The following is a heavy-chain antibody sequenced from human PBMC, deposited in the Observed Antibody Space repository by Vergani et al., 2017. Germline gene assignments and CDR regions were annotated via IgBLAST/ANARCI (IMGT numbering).Heavy chain of an antibody. D-gene: IGHD5/OR15-5a*01. CDR1: GGSISSNFYY. Sequence: QVQLQESGPGLIKPSETLSLTCTVSGGSISSNFYYWGWIRQSPGKGREWIGSISSSGSSYRNPSLQSRVTMSVDTWTNQVSLRLSSVTAADTALYYCAKPVGTSAIMDGYNMWGQGTMVTVSS. J-gene: IGHJ3*02. V-gene: IGHV4-39*01. CDR2: ISSSGSS. CDR3: AKPVGTSAIMDGYNM.